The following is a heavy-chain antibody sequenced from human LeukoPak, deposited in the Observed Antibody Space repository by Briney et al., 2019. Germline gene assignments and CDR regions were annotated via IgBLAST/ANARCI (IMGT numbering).Heavy chain of an antibody. CDR1: GFTFNNYG. D-gene: IGHD2-2*01. J-gene: IGHJ4*02. V-gene: IGHV3-33*01. CDR2: IWFDESNK. CDR3: ARDCVYCTRATCSSHLPEPPSLDY. Sequence: PGGSLRLSCAASGFTFNNYGMHWVRQAPGKGLEWLAFIWFDESNKFYAASVNRRFTISRDNSENTLYLQMNSLRAEDTAVYYCARDCVYCTRATCSSHLPEPPSLDYWGQGTLVTVSS.